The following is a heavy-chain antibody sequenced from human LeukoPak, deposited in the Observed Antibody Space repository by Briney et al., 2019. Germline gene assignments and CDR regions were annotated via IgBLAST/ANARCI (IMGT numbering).Heavy chain of an antibody. CDR1: GGSFSGYY. D-gene: IGHD3-3*01. Sequence: SETLPLTCAVYGGSFSGYYWSWIRQPPGKGLEWIGEINHSGSTNYNPSLKSRVTISVDTSKNQFSLKLSSVTAADTAVYYCARAFSPYYYYGMDVWGQGTTVTVSS. CDR2: INHSGST. J-gene: IGHJ6*02. V-gene: IGHV4-34*01. CDR3: ARAFSPYYYYGMDV.